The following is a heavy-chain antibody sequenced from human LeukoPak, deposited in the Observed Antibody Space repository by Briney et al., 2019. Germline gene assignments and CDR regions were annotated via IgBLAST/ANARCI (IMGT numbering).Heavy chain of an antibody. CDR1: GSSISISSYY. J-gene: IGHJ4*02. CDR3: ARDQVGATDYFDY. CDR2: IYYSGST. Sequence: PSETLSLTCTVSGSSISISSYYWGWIRQPPGKGLEWIGSIYYSGSTYYNPSLKSRVTMSVDTSKNQFSLKLSSVTAADTAVYYCARDQVGATDYFDYWGQGTLVTVSS. V-gene: IGHV4-39*07. D-gene: IGHD1-26*01.